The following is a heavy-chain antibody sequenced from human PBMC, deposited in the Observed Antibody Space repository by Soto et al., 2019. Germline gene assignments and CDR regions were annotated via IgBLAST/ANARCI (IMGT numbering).Heavy chain of an antibody. V-gene: IGHV3-64*01. CDR1: GFTFSSYA. CDR3: ASRPGSGSSAMDAFDI. D-gene: IGHD2-15*01. J-gene: IGHJ3*02. Sequence: EVQLVESGGGLVQPGGSLRLSCAASGFTFSSYAMHWVRQAPGKGLEYVSAISSNGGSTYYANSVKGRFTISRDNSTNTLYLQMGSLRAEDMAVYYCASRPGSGSSAMDAFDIWGQGTMVTVSS. CDR2: ISSNGGST.